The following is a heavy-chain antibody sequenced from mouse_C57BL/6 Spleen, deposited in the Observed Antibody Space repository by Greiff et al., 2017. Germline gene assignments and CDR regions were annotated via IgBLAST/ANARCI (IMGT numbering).Heavy chain of an antibody. CDR1: GYAFSSSW. V-gene: IGHV1-82*01. J-gene: IGHJ4*01. CDR3: AREDDYDGEYAMDY. D-gene: IGHD2-4*01. CDR2: IYPGDGDT. Sequence: VQLQQSGPELVKPGASVKISCKASGYAFSSSWMNWVKQRPGKGLEWIGRIYPGDGDTNYNGKFKGKATLTADKSSSTAYMQLSSLTSEDSAVYFCAREDDYDGEYAMDYWGQGTSVTVSS.